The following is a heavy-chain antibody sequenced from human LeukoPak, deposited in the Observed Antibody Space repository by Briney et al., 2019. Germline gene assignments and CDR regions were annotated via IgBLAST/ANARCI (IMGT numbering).Heavy chain of an antibody. D-gene: IGHD3-22*01. CDR2: ISGGSDNT. J-gene: IGHJ6*02. CDR1: GFTFSSYA. V-gene: IGHV3-23*01. Sequence: PGGSLRLSCAASGFTFSSYAMNWVRQAPGKGLEWVSGISGGSDNTYYADSVKGRFTISRDNSKNTLYLQMNSLRAEDTAIYYCAKDEDSSGYPLGGYAMDVWGQGTTVTVSS. CDR3: AKDEDSSGYPLGGYAMDV.